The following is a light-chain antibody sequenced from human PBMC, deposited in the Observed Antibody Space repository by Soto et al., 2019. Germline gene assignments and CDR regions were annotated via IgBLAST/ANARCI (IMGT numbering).Light chain of an antibody. J-gene: IGKJ4*01. Sequence: DIVMTQSPDSLAVSLGERATINCKSSQSLLSRSKNYLAWYQQKPGQPPKLLISWTSSRQSGVPDRISGSGSGTDFTLIISSLQAEDVAVYYCQQYYGPPLTFGGGTKVEI. CDR3: QQYYGPPLT. V-gene: IGKV4-1*01. CDR2: WTS. CDR1: QSLLSRSKNY.